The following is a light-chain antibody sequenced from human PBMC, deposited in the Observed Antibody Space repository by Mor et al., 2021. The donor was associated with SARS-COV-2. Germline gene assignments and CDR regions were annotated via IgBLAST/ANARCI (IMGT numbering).Light chain of an antibody. CDR2: GAS. J-gene: IGKJ3*01. Sequence: PGTLYVSPGQRVTLSCRASQSIKDSYLAWYQQKPGQAPRLLVFGASSRAAGVPDRFSFSGSGTDFSLTISRMQPDDVATYYCQQYGRSLPAFG. CDR1: QSIKDSY. V-gene: IGKV3-20*01. CDR3: QQYGRSLPA.